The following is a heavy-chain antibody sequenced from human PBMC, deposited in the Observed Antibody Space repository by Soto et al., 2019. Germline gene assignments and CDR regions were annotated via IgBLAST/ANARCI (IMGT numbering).Heavy chain of an antibody. V-gene: IGHV3-66*01. J-gene: IGHJ6*04. Sequence: EVQLVGSGGGLVQPVGSLRLSCAASGFTVSSKYMTWVRQAPGKGLEWVSLIQSGGTTYYADSVKGSFTISRDTSENPLQLQMDSLRVEDTAVYYCARDDVLCDGGRCYGIPLDVSGKGTTVTVSS. D-gene: IGHD2-15*01. CDR3: ARDDVLCDGGRCYGIPLDV. CDR1: GFTVSSKY. CDR2: IQSGGTT.